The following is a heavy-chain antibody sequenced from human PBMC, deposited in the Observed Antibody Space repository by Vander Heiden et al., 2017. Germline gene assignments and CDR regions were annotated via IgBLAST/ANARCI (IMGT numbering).Heavy chain of an antibody. CDR3: ARGNLHGRIVGASFDY. CDR1: GGSFSGYY. J-gene: IGHJ4*02. Sequence: QVQLQQWGAGLLKPSETLSLTCAVYGGSFSGYYGNWILQPPRKGLEWIGEINHSGSTNYHPSLKSRVTISVDTSKNQFSLKLSSVTAADTAVYYCARGNLHGRIVGASFDYWGQGTLVTVS. V-gene: IGHV4-34*01. CDR2: INHSGST. D-gene: IGHD1-26*01.